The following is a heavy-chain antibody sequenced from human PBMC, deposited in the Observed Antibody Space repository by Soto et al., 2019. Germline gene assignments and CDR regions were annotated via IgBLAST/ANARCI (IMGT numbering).Heavy chain of an antibody. Sequence: SVKVSCKAPGGTFSSYAISWVRQAPGQGLEWMGGIIPIFGTAKYAQKFQGRVTITTDESTSTGYMELSSLRSEDTAVYYCARSQGGSSSLDIYYYYYYGMGVWGQGTTVTVSS. CDR1: GGTFSSYA. D-gene: IGHD2-15*01. J-gene: IGHJ6*02. CDR2: IIPIFGTA. CDR3: ARSQGGSSSLDIYYYYYYGMGV. V-gene: IGHV1-69*05.